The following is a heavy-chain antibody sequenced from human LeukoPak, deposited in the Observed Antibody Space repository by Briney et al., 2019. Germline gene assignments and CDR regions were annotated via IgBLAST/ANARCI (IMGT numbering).Heavy chain of an antibody. V-gene: IGHV3-23*01. CDR3: AKGPQYYYDSSGYGEYFQH. D-gene: IGHD3-22*01. Sequence: GGSLRLSCAASGFTFSSYAMSWVRQAPGKGLEWVSAISGSGGSTYYADSVKGRFTISRDNSKNTLYLQMNSLRAEDTAVYYCAKGPQYYYDSSGYGEYFQHWGQGTLVTVSS. J-gene: IGHJ1*01. CDR2: ISGSGGST. CDR1: GFTFSSYA.